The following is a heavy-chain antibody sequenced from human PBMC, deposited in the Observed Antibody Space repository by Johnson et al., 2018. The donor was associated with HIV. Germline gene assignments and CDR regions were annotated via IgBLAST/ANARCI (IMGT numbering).Heavy chain of an antibody. D-gene: IGHD3-10*01. V-gene: IGHV3-72*01. J-gene: IGHJ3*01. CDR3: TRDRDGVGVS. CDR1: GFSFSDHF. CDR2: FRNKPSSYSP. Sequence: VQLVESGGGLVHPGGSLRLSCVGSGFSFSDHFMAWVRQAPGKGLEWVGRFRNKPSSYSPEYAASVKGRFTVSRDDSKNSVYLQMSSLKTEDTAVYYCTRDRDGVGVSWGQGTMVTVSS.